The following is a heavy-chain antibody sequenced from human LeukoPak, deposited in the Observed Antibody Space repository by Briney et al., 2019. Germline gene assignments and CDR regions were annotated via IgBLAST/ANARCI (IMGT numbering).Heavy chain of an antibody. CDR2: INHSGST. Sequence: SETLSLTCTVSGDSISSSSYYWSWIRQPPGKGLEWIGEINHSGSTNYNPSLKSRVTISVDTSKNQFSLKLSSVTAADTAVYYCARGWTHGYWGQGTLVTVSS. CDR1: GDSISSSSYY. J-gene: IGHJ4*01. CDR3: ARGWTHGY. D-gene: IGHD1-1*01. V-gene: IGHV4-39*07.